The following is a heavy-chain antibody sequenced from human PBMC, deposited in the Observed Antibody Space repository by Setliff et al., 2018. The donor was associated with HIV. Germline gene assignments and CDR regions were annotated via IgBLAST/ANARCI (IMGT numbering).Heavy chain of an antibody. CDR1: GHSLTELS. CDR2: FDPEDDET. V-gene: IGHV1-24*01. CDR3: ATSGFYDILTGPTPGVFDI. Sequence: ASVKVSCKLSGHSLTELSIHWVRQAPGEGLEWVGGFDPEDDETVYAEKFQGRVMVTEDTSTDTAYMALSSLKSEDTAMYYCATSGFYDILTGPTPGVFDIWGQGTMVTVSS. J-gene: IGHJ3*02. D-gene: IGHD3-9*01.